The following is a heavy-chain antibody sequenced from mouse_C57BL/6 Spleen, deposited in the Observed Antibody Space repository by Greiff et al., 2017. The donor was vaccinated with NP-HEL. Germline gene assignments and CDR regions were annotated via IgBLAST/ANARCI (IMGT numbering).Heavy chain of an antibody. CDR3: TTDGSSLAWLAY. CDR1: GFTINDYS. J-gene: IGHJ3*01. CDR2: IDPEDGDT. Sequence: EVQLQQSGAELVRPGASVKLSCTASGFTINDYSMHWVKQRPEQGLEWIGRIDPEDGDTEYAPKFQGKATMTADTSSNTAYLQLSSLTSEDTAVYYCTTDGSSLAWLAYWGQGTLVTVSA. V-gene: IGHV14-1*01. D-gene: IGHD1-1*01.